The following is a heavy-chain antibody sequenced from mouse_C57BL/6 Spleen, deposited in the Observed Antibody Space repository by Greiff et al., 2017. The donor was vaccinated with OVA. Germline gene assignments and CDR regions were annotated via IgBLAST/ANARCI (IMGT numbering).Heavy chain of an antibody. CDR2: ISSGGDYI. J-gene: IGHJ2*01. CDR1: GFTFSSYA. V-gene: IGHV5-9-1*02. CDR3: TRGDGYYPYYFDY. Sequence: EVKVVESGEGLVKPGGSLKLSCAASGFTFSSYAMSWVRQTPEKRLEWVAYISSGGDYIYYADTVKGRFTISRDNARNTLYLQMSSLKSEDTAMYYCTRGDGYYPYYFDYWGQGTTLTVSS. D-gene: IGHD2-3*01.